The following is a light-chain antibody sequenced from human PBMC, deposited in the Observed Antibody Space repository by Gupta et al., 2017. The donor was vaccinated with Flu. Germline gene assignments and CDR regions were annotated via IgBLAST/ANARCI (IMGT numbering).Light chain of an antibody. Sequence: QAVLTQPSSLSASPGASASLTCTLRSGINVGTYRIYWYQQKPGSPPQYLLSYRSDSDKQQGSGVPSRFSGSKDASANAGILLISGLQSEDEADYYCMIWHNSAYVFGTGTKVT. CDR3: MIWHNSAYV. J-gene: IGLJ1*01. V-gene: IGLV5-45*02. CDR2: YRSDSDK. CDR1: SGINVGTYR.